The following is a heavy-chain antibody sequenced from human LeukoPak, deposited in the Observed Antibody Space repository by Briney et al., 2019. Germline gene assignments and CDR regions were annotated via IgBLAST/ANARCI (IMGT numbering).Heavy chain of an antibody. D-gene: IGHD3-10*01. V-gene: IGHV1-46*01. Sequence: ASVKVSCKASGYTFTSYGISWVRQAPGQGLEWMGIINPSGGSTSYAQKFQGRVTMTRDMSTSTVYMELSSLRSEDTAVYYCARDPVRGSGSYRPFDYWGQGTLVTVSS. CDR2: INPSGGST. CDR3: ARDPVRGSGSYRPFDY. J-gene: IGHJ4*02. CDR1: GYTFTSYG.